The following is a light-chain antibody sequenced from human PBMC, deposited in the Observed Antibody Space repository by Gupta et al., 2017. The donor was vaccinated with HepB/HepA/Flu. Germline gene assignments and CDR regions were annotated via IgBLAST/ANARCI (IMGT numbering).Light chain of an antibody. CDR3: SSDTSSSTLVV. CDR2: DVS. CDR1: SSDVGGYNY. J-gene: IGLJ2*01. V-gene: IGLV2-14*03. Sequence: QSALTPPAPVSGSPGQSTAISCTGTSSDVGGYNYVSWYQQHPGKAPKLMIYDVSNRPSGVSPRFSGSKSGNTAALTISGLQAEEEADYYCSSDTSSSTLVVFGGGTKLTVL.